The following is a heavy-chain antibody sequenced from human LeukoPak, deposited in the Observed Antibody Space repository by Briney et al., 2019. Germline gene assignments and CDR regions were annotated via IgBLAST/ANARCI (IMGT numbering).Heavy chain of an antibody. CDR3: ARDKFAYYFDSSGDSPTHSWYFDL. Sequence: TGGSLRLSCAVSGFPLSNYNLNWVRQAPGKGLECVSVIYTGGSTYYADSVKGRFTISRDNSKNTLYLQMNSLRAEDTALYYCARDKFAYYFDSSGDSPTHSWYFDLWGRGTLVTVSA. V-gene: IGHV3-66*01. J-gene: IGHJ2*01. D-gene: IGHD3-22*01. CDR2: IYTGGST. CDR1: GFPLSNYN.